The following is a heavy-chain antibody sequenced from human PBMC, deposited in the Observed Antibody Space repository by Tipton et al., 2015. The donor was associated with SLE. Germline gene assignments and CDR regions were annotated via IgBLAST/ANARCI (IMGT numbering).Heavy chain of an antibody. CDR3: ARDTRQFSSSWYEGGIDY. CDR1: GYTFTGYY. D-gene: IGHD6-13*01. V-gene: IGHV1-2*02. CDR2: INPNSGDT. J-gene: IGHJ4*02. Sequence: QSGAEVKKPGASVKVSCKASGYTFTGYYMHWVRQAPGQGLEWTGWINPNSGDTNYAQKFQGRVTMARDTSISTVYMEMSRLGSDDTAVYYCARDTRQFSSSWYEGGIDYWGQGTLVTVSS.